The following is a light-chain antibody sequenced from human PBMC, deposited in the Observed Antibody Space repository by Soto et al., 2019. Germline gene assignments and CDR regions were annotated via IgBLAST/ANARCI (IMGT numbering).Light chain of an antibody. Sequence: DIQLTQSPSFLSASVGDRVTITCRASQGISSSLAWYQQKPGKAPNLLIYAASTLQSGVPSRFSGSASGTEFTLTISSLQPEDFATYYCQQLNSYPRTFGQGTK. CDR3: QQLNSYPRT. CDR1: QGISSS. CDR2: AAS. J-gene: IGKJ1*01. V-gene: IGKV1-9*01.